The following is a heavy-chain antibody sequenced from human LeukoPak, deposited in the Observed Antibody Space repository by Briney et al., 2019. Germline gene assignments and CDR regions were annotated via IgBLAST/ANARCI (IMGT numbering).Heavy chain of an antibody. J-gene: IGHJ3*02. CDR2: IYHSGST. V-gene: IGHV4-30-2*01. CDR1: GGSISSGGYY. CDR3: ARGLSSGSYFAAFDI. Sequence: SETLSLTCTVSGGSISSGGYYWSWIRQPPGKGLEWIGYIYHSGSTYYNPSLKSRVTISVDRSKNQFSLKLSSVTAADTAVYYCARGLSSGSYFAAFDIWGQGTMVTVSS. D-gene: IGHD1-26*01.